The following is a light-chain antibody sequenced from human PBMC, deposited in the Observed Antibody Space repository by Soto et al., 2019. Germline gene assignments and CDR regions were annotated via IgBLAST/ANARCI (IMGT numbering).Light chain of an antibody. Sequence: EIVLTQSPDTLSLSPGERATLSCRASQSVSSIFLAWYQHKPGQAPRLLIYGASTRATGIPDRFSGSGSGTDFILTISRLEPEDFAVYYCQQYGSSPRTFGHGTRVEIK. CDR3: QQYGSSPRT. CDR1: QSVSSIF. V-gene: IGKV3-20*01. CDR2: GAS. J-gene: IGKJ1*01.